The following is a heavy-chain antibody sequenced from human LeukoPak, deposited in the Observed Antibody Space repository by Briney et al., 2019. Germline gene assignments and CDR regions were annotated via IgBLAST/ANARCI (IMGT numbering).Heavy chain of an antibody. J-gene: IGHJ5*02. CDR3: AKRSIAAAGTPGGFDP. Sequence: GGSLRLSCAASGFTFSSYAMSWVRQAPGKGLEWVSAISGSGGSTYYADSVKGRFTTSRDNSKNTLYLQMNSLRAEDTAVYYCAKRSIAAAGTPGGFDPWGQGTLVTVSS. D-gene: IGHD6-13*01. CDR1: GFTFSSYA. CDR2: ISGSGGST. V-gene: IGHV3-23*01.